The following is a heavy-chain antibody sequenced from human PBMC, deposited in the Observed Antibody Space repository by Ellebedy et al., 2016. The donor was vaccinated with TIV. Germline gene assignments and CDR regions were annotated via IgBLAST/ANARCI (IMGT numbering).Heavy chain of an antibody. CDR1: GFTFSSYS. D-gene: IGHD3-9*01. Sequence: GGSLRLSXAASGFTFSSYSMNWVRQAPGKGLEWVSSISSSSSYIYYADSVKGRFTISRDNAKNSLYLQMNSLRAEDTAVYYCARDTVASILTGYYMGYYYYGMDVWGQGTTVTVSS. J-gene: IGHJ6*02. CDR3: ARDTVASILTGYYMGYYYYGMDV. CDR2: ISSSSSYI. V-gene: IGHV3-21*01.